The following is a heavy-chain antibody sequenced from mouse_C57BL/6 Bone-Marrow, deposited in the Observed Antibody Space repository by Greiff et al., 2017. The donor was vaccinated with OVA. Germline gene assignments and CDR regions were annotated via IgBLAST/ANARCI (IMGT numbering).Heavy chain of an antibody. Sequence: QVQLQQPGAELVRPGTSVKLSCKASGYTFTSYWMHWVKQRPGQGLEWIGVIDPSDSYTNYNQKFKGKATLTVDTSSSTAYMQLSSLTSEDSAVYYCGRFITTWGFDYWGQGTTLTVSS. V-gene: IGHV1-59*01. J-gene: IGHJ2*01. CDR3: GRFITTWGFDY. CDR2: IDPSDSYT. D-gene: IGHD1-1*01. CDR1: GYTFTSYW.